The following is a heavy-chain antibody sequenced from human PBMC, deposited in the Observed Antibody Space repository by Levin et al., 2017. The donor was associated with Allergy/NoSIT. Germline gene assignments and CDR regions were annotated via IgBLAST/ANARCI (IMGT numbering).Heavy chain of an antibody. CDR2: IHWNEDK. Sequence: SGPTLVKPTQTLTLTCTFSGFSLTTSGMSVAWIRPPPGQGLEWLALIHWNEDKHFNPSLKSRLTITKDTSKNEVVLTMTNMDPVDTGTYYCAHILYSSSWFGYWGQGTLVTVSS. D-gene: IGHD2-2*01. J-gene: IGHJ4*02. V-gene: IGHV2-5*01. CDR3: AHILYSSSWFGY. CDR1: GFSLTTSGMS.